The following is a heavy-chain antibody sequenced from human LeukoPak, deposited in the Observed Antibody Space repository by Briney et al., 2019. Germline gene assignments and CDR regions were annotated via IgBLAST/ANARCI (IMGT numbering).Heavy chain of an antibody. Sequence: GGSLRLSCAASGFTFTSYTMNWVRQAPGKGLEWVSYIGSTSTDIYYADSVKGRFTISRDNAKNSLYLQMNSLRAEDTAVYYCRRGDHGDYWGQGTLVTVSS. CDR3: RRGDHGDY. J-gene: IGHJ4*02. V-gene: IGHV3-48*01. CDR1: GFTFTSYT. D-gene: IGHD2-8*01. CDR2: IGSTSTDI.